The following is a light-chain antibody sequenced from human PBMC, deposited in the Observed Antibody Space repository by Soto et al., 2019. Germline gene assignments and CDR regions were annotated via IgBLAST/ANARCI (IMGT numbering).Light chain of an antibody. V-gene: IGKV1-27*01. CDR2: AAS. CDR1: QGISNY. Sequence: DIQMTQSPSSLSASVGDRVTITCRASQGISNYLAWYQQKPGKVPKLLIYAASTLQAGVPSRFSGSGSGTDFTLTISGLQPEDVATYYFQEYNSAPRTFGPGTKVDIK. J-gene: IGKJ3*01. CDR3: QEYNSAPRT.